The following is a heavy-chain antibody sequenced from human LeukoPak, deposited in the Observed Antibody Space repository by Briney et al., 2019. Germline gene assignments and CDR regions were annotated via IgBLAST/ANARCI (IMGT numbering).Heavy chain of an antibody. CDR3: AKRGVVIRVILGGFHKEAYYFDS. CDR1: GCTFSNYG. CDR2: ISDSGGST. Sequence: GGSLRLTCTASGCTFSNYGMNWVRQPPGKGREWVAGISDSGGSTNYADSVKGRFTISRDNPKNTLYQQMNILSAEDTTVYFCAKRGVVIRVILGGFHKEAYYFDSWGQGALVTVSS. J-gene: IGHJ4*02. V-gene: IGHV3-23*01. D-gene: IGHD3-22*01.